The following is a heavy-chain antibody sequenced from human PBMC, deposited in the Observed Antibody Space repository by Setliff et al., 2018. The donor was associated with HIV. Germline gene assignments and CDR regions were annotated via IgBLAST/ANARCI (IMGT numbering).Heavy chain of an antibody. V-gene: IGHV4-39*01. J-gene: IGHJ4*02. CDR2: IHYNEKT. D-gene: IGHD4-17*01. CDR3: ASFFVTTVTNQDY. Sequence: SETLSLTCTVSGGSASNSRYYWAWIRQPPGKGLEYIGSIHYNEKTYYNPSLKSRVTISIDTSKNQFSLNLTSVTAADTAMYYCASFFVTTVTNQDYWGQGTPVTVPS. CDR1: GGSASNSRYY.